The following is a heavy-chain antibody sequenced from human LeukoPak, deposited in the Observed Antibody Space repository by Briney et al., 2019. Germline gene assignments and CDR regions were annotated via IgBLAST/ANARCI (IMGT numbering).Heavy chain of an antibody. V-gene: IGHV4-34*01. J-gene: IGHJ5*02. CDR2: INHSGST. CDR3: ARGPFIAAAEWVLHGRIKNWFDP. Sequence: SETLSLTCAVYGGSFSGYYWSWIRQPPGKGLEWIGEINHSGSTNYNPSLKSRVTISVDTSKNQFSLKLSSVTAADTAVYYCARGPFIAAAEWVLHGRIKNWFDPWGQGTLVTVSS. CDR1: GGSFSGYY. D-gene: IGHD6-13*01.